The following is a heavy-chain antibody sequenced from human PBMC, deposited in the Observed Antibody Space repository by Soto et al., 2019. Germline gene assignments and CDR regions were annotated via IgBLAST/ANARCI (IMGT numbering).Heavy chain of an antibody. D-gene: IGHD3-16*01. Sequence: SETLSLTCTVSGGSIRSVGYYWSWIRQHPGKGLEWIGYIYYSGSTNYNPSLKSRVTISVDTSKNQFSLKLSSVTAADTAVYYCARRYGGNFDYWGQGTLVTVSS. CDR1: GGSIRSVGYY. CDR2: IYYSGST. V-gene: IGHV4-61*08. CDR3: ARRYGGNFDY. J-gene: IGHJ4*02.